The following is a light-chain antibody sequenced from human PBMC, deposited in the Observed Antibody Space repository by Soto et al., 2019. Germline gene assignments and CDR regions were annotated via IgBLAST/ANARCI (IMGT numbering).Light chain of an antibody. CDR3: SSNPSAITLLYL. J-gene: IGLJ1*01. CDR2: GVT. Sequence: QSALTQPASVSGSPGQSITISCTGTSSDVGGYNYVSWYQQHPGIPPKLLIYGVTNRPSGVSPRFSGSKSGNTASLTISGLQAENEADYHCSSNPSAITLLYLFGPGPKLTFL. V-gene: IGLV2-14*01. CDR1: SSDVGGYNY.